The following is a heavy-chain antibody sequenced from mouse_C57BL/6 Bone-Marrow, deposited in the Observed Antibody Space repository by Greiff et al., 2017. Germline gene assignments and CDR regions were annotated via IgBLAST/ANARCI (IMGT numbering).Heavy chain of an antibody. CDR2: INPNYGAT. J-gene: IGHJ4*01. CDR3: TTTYQGEAKDY. Sequence: EVQLQQSGPELVRPGASVKMSCTASGYSFTDYNMHWVKQSPGQGLEWIGVINPNYGATSYTPKFKGKATLTVDQSSSTAYMQLSSLTSEDSAVYYCTTTYQGEAKDYWGQGTSVTVSS. V-gene: IGHV1-39*01. D-gene: IGHD5-1-1*01. CDR1: GYSFTDYN.